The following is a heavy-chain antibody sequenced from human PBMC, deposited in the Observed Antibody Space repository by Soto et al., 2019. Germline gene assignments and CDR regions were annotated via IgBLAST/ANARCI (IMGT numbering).Heavy chain of an antibody. Sequence: SETLSLTCTVSGGSISSSSYYWGWIRQPPGKGLEWIGSIYYSGSTYYNPSLKSRVTISVDTSKNQFSLKLSSVTAADTAAYYCASAITIFGVVIPFYWGQGTLVTVSS. J-gene: IGHJ4*02. V-gene: IGHV4-39*01. CDR2: IYYSGST. CDR3: ASAITIFGVVIPFY. D-gene: IGHD3-3*01. CDR1: GGSISSSSYY.